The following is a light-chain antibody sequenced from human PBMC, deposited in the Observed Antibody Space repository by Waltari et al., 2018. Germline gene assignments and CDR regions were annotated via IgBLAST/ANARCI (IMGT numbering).Light chain of an antibody. J-gene: IGLJ1*01. CDR1: TSDVGNNDL. CDR2: EVI. Sequence: QSALTQPASVSGPPGQSITISCTGPTSDVGNNDLGSWYQQHPGKAPKLLICEVIKRPSGVSSRFSGSKSGNTASLTISGLQAEDEADYYCCSYAGRGTYVFGSGTKVTVL. CDR3: CSYAGRGTYV. V-gene: IGLV2-23*02.